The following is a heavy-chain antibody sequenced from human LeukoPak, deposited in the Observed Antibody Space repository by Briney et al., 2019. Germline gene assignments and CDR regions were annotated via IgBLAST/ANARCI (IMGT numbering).Heavy chain of an antibody. J-gene: IGHJ6*03. V-gene: IGHV3-7*01. CDR3: ARAQWTAFDYYMDV. Sequence: GGSLRLSCAASGFTFSSYAMHWVRQAPGKGLEWVANIKVDGSEKYYVDAVKGRFTISRDNAKDSLYLQMNGLRAEDTAIYYCARAQWTAFDYYMDVWGKGTTVTVSS. CDR1: GFTFSSYA. CDR2: IKVDGSEK. D-gene: IGHD3/OR15-3a*01.